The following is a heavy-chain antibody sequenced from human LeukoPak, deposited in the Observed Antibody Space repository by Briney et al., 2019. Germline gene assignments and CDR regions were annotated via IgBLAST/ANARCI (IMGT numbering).Heavy chain of an antibody. J-gene: IGHJ4*02. V-gene: IGHV3-23*01. CDR3: AKGGHSGYDMDY. CDR1: GFTFTNYV. D-gene: IGHD5-12*01. CDR2: ISGSGGST. Sequence: PGGSLRLSCAASGFTFTNYVMSWVRQAPGKGLEWVSAISGSGGSTYYADSVKGRFTISRDNSKNTLYLQMNSLRAEDTAVYYCAKGGHSGYDMDYWGQGTLVTVSS.